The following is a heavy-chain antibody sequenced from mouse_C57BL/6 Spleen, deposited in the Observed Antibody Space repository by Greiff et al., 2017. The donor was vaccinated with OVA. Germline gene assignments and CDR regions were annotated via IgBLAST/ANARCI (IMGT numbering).Heavy chain of an antibody. Sequence: VQLQQPGAELVRPGSSVKLSCKASGYTFTSYWMHWVKQRPIQGLEWIGNIDPSDSETHYNQKFKDKATLTVDKSSSTAYMQLSSLTSEDSAVYYCASIYYDYYYNAMDYWGQGTSVTVSS. D-gene: IGHD2-4*01. CDR1: GYTFTSYW. CDR3: ASIYYDYYYNAMDY. CDR2: IDPSDSET. J-gene: IGHJ4*01. V-gene: IGHV1-52*01.